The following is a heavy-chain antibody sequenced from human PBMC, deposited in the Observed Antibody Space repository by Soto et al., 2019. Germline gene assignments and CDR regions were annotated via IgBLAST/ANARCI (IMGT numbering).Heavy chain of an antibody. CDR3: AKDSLSTPRDFDY. CDR1: GFIFSSYA. V-gene: IGHV3-23*01. Sequence: XESLRLSCAASGFIFSSYAMSWVRQAPGKGLEWVSAISGSGTYTYYPDSVKGRFTISRDHSKSTLYLQMNSLRAEDTAVYYCAKDSLSTPRDFDYWGQGTLVTVSS. CDR2: ISGSGTYT. J-gene: IGHJ4*02.